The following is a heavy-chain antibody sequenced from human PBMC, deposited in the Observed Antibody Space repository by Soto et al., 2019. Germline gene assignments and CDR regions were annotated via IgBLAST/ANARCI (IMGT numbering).Heavy chain of an antibody. CDR2: ISATGDST. CDR1: GFTFSNFA. D-gene: IGHD2-15*01. V-gene: IGHV3-23*01. Sequence: GGSLRLSCATSGFTFSNFAMNWVRQAPGKGLEWVSSISATGDSTYNADSVKGRFTVSRDNPKRSLYLHMNSLRAEDTAVYYCATLKAGYCSGASCDPEYHGMDIWGQGTTVTVSS. CDR3: ATLKAGYCSGASCDPEYHGMDI. J-gene: IGHJ6*02.